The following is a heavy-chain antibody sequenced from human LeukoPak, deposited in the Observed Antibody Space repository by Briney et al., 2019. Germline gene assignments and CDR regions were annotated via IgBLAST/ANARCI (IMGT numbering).Heavy chain of an antibody. CDR2: IKQDGSEK. Sequence: HPGGSLRLSCAASGFTFSSYWMSWVRQAPGKGLEWVANIKQDGSEKYYVDSVKGRFTISRDNAKNSLYLQMNSLRAEDTAVYYCARGRFRTPAADYFDYWGQGTLVTVSS. CDR1: GFTFSSYW. V-gene: IGHV3-7*01. CDR3: ARGRFRTPAADYFDY. J-gene: IGHJ4*02. D-gene: IGHD6-13*01.